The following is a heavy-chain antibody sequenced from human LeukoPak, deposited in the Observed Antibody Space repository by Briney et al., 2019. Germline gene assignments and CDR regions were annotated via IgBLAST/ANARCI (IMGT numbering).Heavy chain of an antibody. CDR2: IYPGDSYT. Sequence: GESLKICCKGSGYRVTSYCVGWVRQMPGKGVGWIGIIYPGDSYTRYSPSFQGQVPISADKSISTAYLQWSSLQDSDTAMYYCARNGLFGCTNGVCYNYYYYMDVWGKGTTVTVSS. D-gene: IGHD2-8*01. J-gene: IGHJ6*03. CDR3: ARNGLFGCTNGVCYNYYYYMDV. CDR1: GYRVTSYC. V-gene: IGHV5-51*01.